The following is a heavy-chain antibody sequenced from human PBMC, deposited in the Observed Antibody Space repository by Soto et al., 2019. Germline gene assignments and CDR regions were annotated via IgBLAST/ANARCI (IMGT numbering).Heavy chain of an antibody. J-gene: IGHJ4*02. Sequence: GGSLRLSCAASGFTFSNAWMSWVRQAPGKGLEWVGRIKSKTDGGTTDYAAPVKGRFTISRDDSKNTLYLQMNSLKTEDTAVYYCTTDITSTGLLDFDYWGQGTLVTVSS. CDR3: TTDITSTGLLDFDY. CDR2: IKSKTDGGTT. CDR1: GFTFSNAW. V-gene: IGHV3-15*01.